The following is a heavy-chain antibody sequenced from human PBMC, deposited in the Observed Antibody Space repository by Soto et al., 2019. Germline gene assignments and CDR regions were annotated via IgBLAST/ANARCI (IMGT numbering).Heavy chain of an antibody. J-gene: IGHJ4*02. CDR2: INPSNGGT. Sequence: QVQLVQSGAEVKKPGASVKVSCRTSGYNFIYYMHWVRQALGQGLEWLGWINPSNGGTNYAPKFQGRVSMTRDPSIRTGYLELSSLRSEDAAVYYCARGGSWFAYWGQGTLVTVSS. CDR3: ARGGSWFAY. D-gene: IGHD6-13*01. CDR1: GYNFIYY. V-gene: IGHV1-2*02.